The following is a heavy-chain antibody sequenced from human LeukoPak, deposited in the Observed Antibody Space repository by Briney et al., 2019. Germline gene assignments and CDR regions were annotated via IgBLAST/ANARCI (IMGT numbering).Heavy chain of an antibody. D-gene: IGHD2-15*01. J-gene: IGHJ4*02. V-gene: IGHV4-59*01. CDR2: IYYSGST. CDR1: GGSINNYF. CDR3: ARTAGYCSGGTCYDY. Sequence: KSSETLSLTCTVSGGSINNYFWTWIRQPPGKRLEWVGSIYYSGSTNYNPSLKSRLTISVDTSKKQLSLKLSSVTAADTAVYYCARTAGYCSGGTCYDYWGQGTLVTVSS.